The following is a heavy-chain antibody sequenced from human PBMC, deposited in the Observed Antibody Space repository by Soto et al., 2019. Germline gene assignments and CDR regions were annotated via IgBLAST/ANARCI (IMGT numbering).Heavy chain of an antibody. D-gene: IGHD3-22*01. CDR2: ISAYNGNT. Sequence: ASVKVSCKASGYTFTSYGISWVRQAPGQGLEWMGWISAYNGNTNYAQKLQGRVTMTTDTSTSTAYMELRSLRSDDTAVYYCARDPACGNYYDRSGYYTDYWGQGTLVTVSS. CDR3: ARDPACGNYYDRSGYYTDY. V-gene: IGHV1-18*01. CDR1: GYTFTSYG. J-gene: IGHJ4*02.